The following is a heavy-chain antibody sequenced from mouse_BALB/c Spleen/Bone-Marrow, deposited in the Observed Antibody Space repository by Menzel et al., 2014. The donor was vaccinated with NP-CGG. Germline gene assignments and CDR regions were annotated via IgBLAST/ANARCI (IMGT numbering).Heavy chain of an antibody. CDR3: ASHYYDSSPFAY. V-gene: IGHV5-12-2*01. CDR1: GFTFSSYT. J-gene: IGHJ3*01. D-gene: IGHD1-1*01. CDR2: ISNGGGSI. Sequence: EVQGVEFGGGLVQPGGSLKLSCAASGFTFSSYTMSWVRQTPEKRLVWVAYISNGGGSIYYPDTVKGRFTISRDNDKNTLYLQMSSLKSEDTAMYYCASHYYDSSPFAYWGQGTLVTVSA.